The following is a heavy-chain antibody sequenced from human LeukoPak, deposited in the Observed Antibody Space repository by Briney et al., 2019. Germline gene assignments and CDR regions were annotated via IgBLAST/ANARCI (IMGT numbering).Heavy chain of an antibody. CDR1: GGSTSSDY. Sequence: SETLSFTCTASGGSTSSDYWSWIRQSPGKGLEWVGYVYNSGDTGKNPSLKSRVTILLDTSKNQCSLKLTSVSAADTAVYYCARLKLGAYFDLWGRGTLVTVSS. CDR2: VYNSGDT. CDR3: ARLKLGAYFDL. V-gene: IGHV4-59*08. J-gene: IGHJ2*01. D-gene: IGHD3-16*01.